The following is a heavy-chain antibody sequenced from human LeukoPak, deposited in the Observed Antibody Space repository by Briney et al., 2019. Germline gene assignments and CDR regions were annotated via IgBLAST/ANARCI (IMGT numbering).Heavy chain of an antibody. Sequence: ASVKVSCKASGGTFSSYAISWVRQAPGQGLEWMGGIIPIFGTANYAQKFQGRVTITADESTSTAYMELSSLRSEDTAVYYCARVIEMATITGDQNYFDYWGREPWSPSPQ. J-gene: IGHJ4*02. V-gene: IGHV1-69*13. CDR3: ARVIEMATITGDQNYFDY. CDR2: IIPIFGTA. D-gene: IGHD5-24*01. CDR1: GGTFSSYA.